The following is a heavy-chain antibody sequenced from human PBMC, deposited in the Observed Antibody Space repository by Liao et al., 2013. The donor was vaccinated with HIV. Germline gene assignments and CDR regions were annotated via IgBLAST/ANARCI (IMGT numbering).Heavy chain of an antibody. CDR3: ARVLYSSRFFCFQH. V-gene: IGHV4-34*01. Sequence: QVQLQQWGAGLLKPSETLSLTCAVYGGSFSGYYWSWIRQPPGKGLEWIGEINHSGSTNYNPSLKSRVTISVDTSKNQFSLKLSSVTAADTAVYYCARVLYSSRFFCFQHWGQGTLVTVSS. D-gene: IGHD6-13*01. CDR1: GGSFSGYY. CDR2: INHSGST. J-gene: IGHJ1*01.